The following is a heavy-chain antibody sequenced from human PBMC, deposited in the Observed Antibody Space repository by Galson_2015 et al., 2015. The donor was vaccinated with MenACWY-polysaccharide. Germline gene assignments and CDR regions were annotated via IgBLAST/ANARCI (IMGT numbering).Heavy chain of an antibody. V-gene: IGHV3-30*02. CDR2: IRYDGKEK. J-gene: IGHJ5*02. CDR3: ARDSIAAHPGWFDP. CDR1: GFTFGSYG. Sequence: SLRLSCAASGFTFGSYGMHWVRQAPGKGLEWVASIRYDGKEKYYVDSVKGRFTISRDNSKNTLWLQMNSLRDEDTAVYHCARDSIAAHPGWFDPWGQGTLVTVSS. D-gene: IGHD6-6*01.